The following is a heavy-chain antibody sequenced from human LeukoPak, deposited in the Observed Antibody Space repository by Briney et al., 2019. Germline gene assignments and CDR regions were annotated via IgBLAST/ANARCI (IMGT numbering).Heavy chain of an antibody. Sequence: GRSLRLSCAASGFIFSTYGMHWVRQAPGKGLEWVSYISSTGSNIYYADSVKGRFTISRDNAKNSLYLLMNSLRTEDTAVYYCAATYYYDGSGDYWGQGTLVTVSS. CDR1: GFIFSTYG. V-gene: IGHV3-48*04. D-gene: IGHD3-22*01. CDR2: ISSTGSNI. CDR3: AATYYYDGSGDY. J-gene: IGHJ4*02.